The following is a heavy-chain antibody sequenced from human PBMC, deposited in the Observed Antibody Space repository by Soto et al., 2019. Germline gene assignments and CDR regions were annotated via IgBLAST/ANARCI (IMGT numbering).Heavy chain of an antibody. J-gene: IGHJ4*02. CDR3: ARAARVATEGNDY. CDR1: GGTFSSYT. V-gene: IGHV1-69*02. D-gene: IGHD5-12*01. Sequence: QVQLVQSGAEVQKPGSSGKVSCKASGGTFSSYTISWVRQAPGQGLEWMGRNIPILGIANYAQKFQGRVTIAADKSTSAANMEVSSLRSEDTAVYYCARAARVATEGNDYWGQGTLVTVSS. CDR2: NIPILGIA.